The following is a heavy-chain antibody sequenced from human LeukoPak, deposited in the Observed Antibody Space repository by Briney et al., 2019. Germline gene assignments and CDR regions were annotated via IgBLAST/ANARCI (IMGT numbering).Heavy chain of an antibody. V-gene: IGHV1-18*01. J-gene: IGHJ4*02. D-gene: IGHD3-22*01. CDR2: ISVYSDDT. Sequence: ASVKVPCKASGYTFTNYAISWVRQAPGQGLEWMGWISVYSDDTKSAQNLQGRITMTKDTSTSTAYMELRSLRSDDTAVYYCAREADSSGYFFRPDYWGQGTLVTVSS. CDR1: GYTFTNYA. CDR3: AREADSSGYFFRPDY.